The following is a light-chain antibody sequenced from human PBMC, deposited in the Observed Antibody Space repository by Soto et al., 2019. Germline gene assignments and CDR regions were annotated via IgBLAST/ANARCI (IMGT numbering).Light chain of an antibody. CDR2: DAS. CDR1: QSVSSSF. V-gene: IGKV3D-20*02. CDR3: YQRSNWPPT. Sequence: EIVLTQSPGTLSLSQGERATLSCRASQSVSSSFLAWYQQKPGQAPRLLIYDASNRATGIPARFSGSGSGTDFTLTIGSLEPEDFAVYYCYQRSNWPPTFGGGTKVDIK. J-gene: IGKJ4*01.